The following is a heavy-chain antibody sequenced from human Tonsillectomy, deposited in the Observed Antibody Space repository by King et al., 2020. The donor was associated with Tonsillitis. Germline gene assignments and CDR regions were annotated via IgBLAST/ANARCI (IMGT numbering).Heavy chain of an antibody. D-gene: IGHD1-1*01. J-gene: IGHJ4*02. Sequence: VQLVESGGGLVQPGRSLRLSCAASGFTFDDYAMHWVRQAPGKGLEWVSGISWNSGNIDYADSVKGRFTISRDNAKNSLYLQMNSLRAEDTALYYCAKDVYNAGPYYFDYWGQGTLVTVSS. CDR1: GFTFDDYA. V-gene: IGHV3-9*01. CDR3: AKDVYNAGPYYFDY. CDR2: ISWNSGNI.